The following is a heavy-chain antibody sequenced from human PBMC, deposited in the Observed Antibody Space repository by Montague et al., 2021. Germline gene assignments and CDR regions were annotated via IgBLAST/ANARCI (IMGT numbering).Heavy chain of an antibody. CDR1: GGSISNYF. V-gene: IGHV4-59*13. Sequence: SETLSLTCTVSGGSISNYFWTWIRQPPGKGLEWIGFISYSERTNFNPSLKSRVTISLDTSKNQFSLNLSSVTAADTAMYYCARERDRYYYMDIWGKGTTITVSS. CDR3: ARERDRYYYMDI. CDR2: ISYSERT. J-gene: IGHJ6*03.